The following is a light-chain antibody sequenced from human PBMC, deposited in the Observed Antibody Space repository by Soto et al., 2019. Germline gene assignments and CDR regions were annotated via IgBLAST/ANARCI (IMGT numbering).Light chain of an antibody. CDR2: AAS. CDR1: QGIRND. CDR3: QQTYSTFWT. J-gene: IGKJ1*01. Sequence: IQMTQSASSLSASVGYRVTITCRARQGIRNDLGWYQQKPGKAPKLLIYAASSLQSGVPSRFSGSGSGTDFTLTISSLQPEDFATYYCQQTYSTFWTFGQGTKVDIK. V-gene: IGKV1-39*01.